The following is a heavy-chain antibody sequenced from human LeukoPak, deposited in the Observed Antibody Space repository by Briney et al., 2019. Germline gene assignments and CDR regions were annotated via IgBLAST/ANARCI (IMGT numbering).Heavy chain of an antibody. J-gene: IGHJ3*02. CDR3: AREWTRGAGSYYWPDAFDI. CDR2: INPNSGGT. D-gene: IGHD1-26*01. V-gene: IGHV1-2*02. Sequence: ASVKVSCKASGYTFTGYYMHWVRQAPEQGLEWMGWINPNSGGTNYAQKFQGRVTMTRDTSISTAYMELSRLRSDDTAVYYCAREWTRGAGSYYWPDAFDIWGQGTMVTVSS. CDR1: GYTFTGYY.